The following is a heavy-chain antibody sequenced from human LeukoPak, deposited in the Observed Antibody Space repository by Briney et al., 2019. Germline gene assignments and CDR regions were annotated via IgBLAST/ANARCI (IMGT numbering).Heavy chain of an antibody. Sequence: SETLSLTCTVSGGSISSYYWSWIRQPPGKGLEWIGYIYYSGSTNYNPSLKSRVTISVDTSKNQFSLKLSSVTAADTAVYYCARGLYESSGYFYGVGNWFDPWGQGTLVTVSS. D-gene: IGHD3-22*01. CDR3: ARGLYESSGYFYGVGNWFDP. J-gene: IGHJ5*02. CDR2: IYYSGST. CDR1: GGSISSYY. V-gene: IGHV4-59*01.